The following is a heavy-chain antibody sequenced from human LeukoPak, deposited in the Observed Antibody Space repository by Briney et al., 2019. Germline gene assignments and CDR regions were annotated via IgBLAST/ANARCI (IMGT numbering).Heavy chain of an antibody. Sequence: GGSLRLSCAASGFTVSSNYMSWVRQAPGKGLEWVSVIDNGGSTDYADSVKGRFTISRDNSKNTLYLQMNSLRAADTAVYYCARDGSARSLGNWGQGTLVSVSS. V-gene: IGHV3-53*01. CDR1: GFTVSSNY. D-gene: IGHD6-6*01. CDR3: ARDGSARSLGN. CDR2: IDNGGST. J-gene: IGHJ4*02.